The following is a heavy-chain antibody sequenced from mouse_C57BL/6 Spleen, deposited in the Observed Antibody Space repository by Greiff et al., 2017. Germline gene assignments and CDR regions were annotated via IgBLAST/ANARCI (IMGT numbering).Heavy chain of an antibody. CDR3: ANGPYGNPFAY. CDR2: ISRGSSTI. J-gene: IGHJ3*01. Sequence: EVKLVESGGGLVKPGGSLTLSCAASGFTFSDYAMHWVRQAPENGLEWVSYISRGSSTIYYADTVKGRFTISRDNATNTLFLQRTSLRSEDTAMYYCANGPYGNPFAYWGQGTLVTVSA. V-gene: IGHV5-17*01. D-gene: IGHD2-1*01. CDR1: GFTFSDYA.